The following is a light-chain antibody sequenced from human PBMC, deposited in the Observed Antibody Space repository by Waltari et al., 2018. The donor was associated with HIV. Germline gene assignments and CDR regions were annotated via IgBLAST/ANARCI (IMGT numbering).Light chain of an antibody. CDR1: NIGSKS. J-gene: IGLJ1*01. CDR3: HVWDSSNAEDV. CDR2: RDK. Sequence: SYEVTQPLSVSVALGQTARITCRANNIGSKSVHWYQQQPGQAPVLVIYRDKSRPSGVPERFSGSNSVNTATLTISGAQAGDEADYYCHVWDSSNAEDVFGTGTKVSVL. V-gene: IGLV3-9*01.